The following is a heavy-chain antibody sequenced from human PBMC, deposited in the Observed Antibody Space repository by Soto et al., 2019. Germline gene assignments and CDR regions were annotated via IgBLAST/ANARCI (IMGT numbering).Heavy chain of an antibody. D-gene: IGHD2-8*01. CDR2: TYYSGST. CDR1: GDSISSYY. J-gene: IGHJ6*02. V-gene: IGHV4-59*01. CDR3: ARDIMGTNYYYYGMDV. Sequence: SETLSLTCTVSGDSISSYYWSWIRQPPGKGLEWIGYTYYSGSTNYNPSLKSRVTISVDTSKNQFSLKLSSVTAADTAVYYCARDIMGTNYYYYGMDVWGQGTTVTVSS.